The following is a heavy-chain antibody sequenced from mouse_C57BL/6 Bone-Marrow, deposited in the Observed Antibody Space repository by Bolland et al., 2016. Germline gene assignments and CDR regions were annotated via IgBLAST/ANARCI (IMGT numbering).Heavy chain of an antibody. CDR3: ARSYSNPPWFAY. Sequence: STNYNEKFKSKATLTVDKSSSTAYMQLSSLTSEDSAVYYCARSYSNPPWFAYWGQGTLV. J-gene: IGHJ3*01. D-gene: IGHD2-5*01. V-gene: IGHV1-64*01. CDR2: ST.